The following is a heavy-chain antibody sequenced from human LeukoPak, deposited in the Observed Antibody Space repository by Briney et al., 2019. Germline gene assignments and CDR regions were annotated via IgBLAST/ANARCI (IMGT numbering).Heavy chain of an antibody. CDR2: IKQDGSEK. V-gene: IGHV3-7*01. CDR3: ARGQLPLYYYYYYMDV. J-gene: IGHJ6*03. CDR1: GCTFSSYW. D-gene: IGHD2-2*01. Sequence: GGSLRLSCAASGCTFSSYWMSWVRQAPGKGLEWVANIKQDGSEKYYVDSVKGRFTISRDNAKNSLYLQMNSLRAEDTAVYYCARGQLPLYYYYYYMDVWGKGTTVTVSS.